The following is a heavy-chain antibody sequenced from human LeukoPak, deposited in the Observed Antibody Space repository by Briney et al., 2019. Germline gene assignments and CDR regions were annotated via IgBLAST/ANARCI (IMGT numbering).Heavy chain of an antibody. V-gene: IGHV5-51*01. CDR1: GYRFATYW. Sequence: GESLKISCKGSGYRFATYWIAWVRQMPGKGLEWMGIIYPDESNIRYSPSFQGQVTISADRSISTAYLQWSSLKASDTAIYYCARPPSRGYSSSFEYWGQGTLVTVSS. J-gene: IGHJ4*02. CDR2: IYPDESNI. D-gene: IGHD2-2*03. CDR3: ARPPSRGYSSSFEY.